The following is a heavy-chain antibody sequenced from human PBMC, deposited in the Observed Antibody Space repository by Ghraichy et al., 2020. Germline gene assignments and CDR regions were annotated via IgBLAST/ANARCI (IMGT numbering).Heavy chain of an antibody. Sequence: SVKVSCKASGGTFSSYAISWVRQAPGQGLEWMGRIIPILGIANYAQKFQGRVTITADKSTSTAYMELSSLRSEDTAVYYCARDAIGRCFDYWGQGTLVTVSS. CDR3: ARDAIGRCFDY. J-gene: IGHJ4*02. CDR2: IIPILGIA. V-gene: IGHV1-69*04. CDR1: GGTFSSYA.